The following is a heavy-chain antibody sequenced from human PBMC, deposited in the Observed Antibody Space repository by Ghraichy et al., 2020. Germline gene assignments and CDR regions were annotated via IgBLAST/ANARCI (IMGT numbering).Heavy chain of an antibody. J-gene: IGHJ2*01. CDR2: ISSSSSYI. Sequence: GGTLRLSCSTSGFTFSIYSMNWVRQAPGKGLEWVSSISSSSSYIHYADSVKGRFTISRDNANNSLYLQMSGLRVDDTALYYCGRLPGSGLSWFHYYYFDLWGRGTLVTVSS. CDR1: GFTFSIYS. V-gene: IGHV3-21*01. CDR3: GRLPGSGLSWFHYYYFDL. D-gene: IGHD6-19*01.